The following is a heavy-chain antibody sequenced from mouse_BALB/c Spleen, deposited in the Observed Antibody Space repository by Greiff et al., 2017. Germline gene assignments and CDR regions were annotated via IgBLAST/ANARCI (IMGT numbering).Heavy chain of an antibody. V-gene: IGHV1-54*01. D-gene: IGHD2-4*01. Sequence: QVQLQQSGAELVRPGTSVKVSCTASGFAFTNYLMYWVKQRPGQGLEWVGVINPGSGGTNYHEKFKGEATLTADKSTITGYMQLSSLTSEDAAVYDCARGDYDGGYWGQGTLVTVSA. J-gene: IGHJ3*01. CDR2: INPGSGGT. CDR3: ARGDYDGGY. CDR1: GFAFTNYL.